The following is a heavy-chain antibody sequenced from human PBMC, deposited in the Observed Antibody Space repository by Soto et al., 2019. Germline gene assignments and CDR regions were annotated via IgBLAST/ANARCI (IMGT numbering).Heavy chain of an antibody. CDR1: GFTFSSYA. D-gene: IGHD3-3*01. CDR3: VKDGHYDFWSGYYLIFDY. Sequence: GGSLRLSCSASGFTFSSYAMHWVRQAPGKGLEYVSAISSNGGSTYYADSVKGRFTISRDNSKNTLYLQMSSRRAEDTAVYYCVKDGHYDFWSGYYLIFDYWGQGTLVTVSS. V-gene: IGHV3-64D*06. CDR2: ISSNGGST. J-gene: IGHJ4*02.